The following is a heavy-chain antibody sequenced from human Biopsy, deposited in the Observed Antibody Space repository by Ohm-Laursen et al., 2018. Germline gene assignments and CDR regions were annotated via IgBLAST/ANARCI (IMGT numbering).Heavy chain of an antibody. CDR1: GFTVSSNY. V-gene: IGHV3-53*01. CDR3: ARGGIAVAGTNFDY. CDR2: IYSGGST. J-gene: IGHJ4*02. Sequence: SLRLSCAASGFTVSSNYMSWVRQAPGKGLEWVSVIYSGGSTYYADSVKGRFTIFRDNSKNTLYLQMNSLRAEDTAVYYCARGGIAVAGTNFDYWGQGTLVTVSS. D-gene: IGHD6-19*01.